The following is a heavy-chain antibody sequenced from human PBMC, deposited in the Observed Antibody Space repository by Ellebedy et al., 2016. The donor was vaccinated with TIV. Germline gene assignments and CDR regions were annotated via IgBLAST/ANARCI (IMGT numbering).Heavy chain of an antibody. V-gene: IGHV1-18*01. D-gene: IGHD3-3*01. J-gene: IGHJ5*02. CDR1: GYTFTSYG. CDR2: ISAYNGNT. CDR3: ARGVTIFGVVIGFGESNWFDP. Sequence: ASVKVSCKASGYTFTSYGISWVRQAPGQGLEWMGWISAYNGNTTYAQKLQGRVTMTTDTSTSTAYMELRSLRSDDTAGYYCARGVTIFGVVIGFGESNWFDPWGQGTLVTVSS.